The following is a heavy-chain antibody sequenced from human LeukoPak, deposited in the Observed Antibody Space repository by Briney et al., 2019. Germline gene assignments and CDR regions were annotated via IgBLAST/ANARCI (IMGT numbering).Heavy chain of an antibody. CDR1: GFTFSSYS. V-gene: IGHV3-21*01. CDR3: ARGPLQYGTFDY. Sequence: PGGSLRLSCAASGFTFSSYSMNWVRQAPGKGLEWVSSISSSSSYIYYADSVKGRFTISRDNAKNSLYLQMNSLRAEDTAVYYCARGPLQYGTFDYWGQGTLVTVSS. CDR2: ISSSSSYI. J-gene: IGHJ4*02. D-gene: IGHD4-11*01.